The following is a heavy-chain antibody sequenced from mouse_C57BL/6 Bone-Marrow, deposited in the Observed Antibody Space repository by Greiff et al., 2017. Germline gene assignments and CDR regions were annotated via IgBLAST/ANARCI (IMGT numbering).Heavy chain of an antibody. CDR3: ARKGGYYGYWYFDV. J-gene: IGHJ1*03. Sequence: VQRVESGPGLVAPSQSLSITCTVSGFSLTSYAISWVRQPPGKGLEWLGVIWTGGGTNYNSALKSRLSISKDNSKSQVFLKMNSLQTDDTARYYCARKGGYYGYWYFDVWGTGTTVTVSS. D-gene: IGHD2-3*01. CDR1: GFSLTSYA. V-gene: IGHV2-9-1*01. CDR2: IWTGGGT.